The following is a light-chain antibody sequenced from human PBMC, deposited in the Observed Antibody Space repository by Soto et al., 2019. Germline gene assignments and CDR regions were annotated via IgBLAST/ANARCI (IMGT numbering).Light chain of an antibody. CDR1: ESVSRN. V-gene: IGKV3-15*01. CDR3: QQYNNWPPIT. J-gene: IGKJ5*01. Sequence: EVVRPQSPATLSVSPGERATLSCRASESVSRNLAWYQQKPGQAPRLLIYGASTRATDMPGRFSGRGSGTEFTLTISSLQSEDFAVYYCQQYNNWPPITFGQGTRLEIK. CDR2: GAS.